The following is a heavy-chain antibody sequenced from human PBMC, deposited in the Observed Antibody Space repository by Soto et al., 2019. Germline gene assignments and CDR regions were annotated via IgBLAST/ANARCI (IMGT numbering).Heavy chain of an antibody. J-gene: IGHJ4*02. CDR2: ISYDGSNK. CDR3: PRDLHYSGYDRGEY. CDR1: GFTFSSYA. Sequence: QVQLVESGGGVVQPGRSLRLSCAASGFTFSSYAMHWVRQAPGKGLEWVAVISYDGSNKYYADSVKGRFTISRDNSKNTLYLQMNSLRAEDTAVYYGPRDLHYSGYDRGEYWGQGTLVTVSS. D-gene: IGHD5-12*01. V-gene: IGHV3-30-3*01.